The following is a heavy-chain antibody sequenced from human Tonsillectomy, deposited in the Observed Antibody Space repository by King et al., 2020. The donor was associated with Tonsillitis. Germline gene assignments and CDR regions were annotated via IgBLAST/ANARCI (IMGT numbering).Heavy chain of an antibody. CDR3: AKDSFPFHEGRGSYSPFDC. CDR1: GFTFSSYA. J-gene: IGHJ4*02. CDR2: ISSSGDNT. Sequence: VQLVESGGGLVQPGGSLRLSCAASGFTFSSYAMSGVRQAPGKGLEWVSTISSSGDNTYYADSVKGLFTISGDNSKNTLFLQMNSLRAEDTAVYYCAKDSFPFHEGRGSYSPFDCRGQGTLVTVAS. D-gene: IGHD2/OR15-2a*01. V-gene: IGHV3-23*04.